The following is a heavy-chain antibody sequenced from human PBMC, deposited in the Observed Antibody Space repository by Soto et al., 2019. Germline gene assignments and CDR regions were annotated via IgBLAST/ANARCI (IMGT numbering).Heavy chain of an antibody. V-gene: IGHV1-69*12. D-gene: IGHD3-22*01. Sequence: QVQLVQSGAEVKKPGSSVKVSCKASGGTFSSYAISWVRQAPGQGLEWMGGIIPIFGTANYAQKFQGRVTITADESTSTAYMELSSLRSEDTAVYYCARLSPYYYYDSSGYLDAFDIWGQGTMVTVSS. CDR1: GGTFSSYA. CDR2: IIPIFGTA. CDR3: ARLSPYYYYDSSGYLDAFDI. J-gene: IGHJ3*02.